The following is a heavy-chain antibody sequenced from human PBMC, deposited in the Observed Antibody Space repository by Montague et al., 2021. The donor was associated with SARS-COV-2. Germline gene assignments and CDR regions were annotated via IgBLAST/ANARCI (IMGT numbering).Heavy chain of an antibody. D-gene: IGHD3-22*01. CDR2: IHDSGKT. CDR1: GGSISGYY. V-gene: IGHV4-59*08. Sequence: SETLSLTCTVSGGSISGYYWSWIRQPPGTGLEWIGYIHDSGKTYYNPSLRSRVTISVDTSKNQFSLKLSSVTAADTAGFYCARLPDTSGRAWFDPWGQGTLVTASS. J-gene: IGHJ5*02. CDR3: ARLPDTSGRAWFDP.